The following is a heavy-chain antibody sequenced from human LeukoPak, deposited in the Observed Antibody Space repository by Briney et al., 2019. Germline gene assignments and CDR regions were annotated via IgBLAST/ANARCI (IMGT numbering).Heavy chain of an antibody. CDR2: ISAYNGNT. J-gene: IGHJ4*02. Sequence: ASVKVSCKASGYTFTSYGISWVRQAPGQGHEWMGWISAYNGNTNYAQKLQGRVTMTTDTSTSTAYMELRSLRSDDTAVYYCAREVPYDSSRYYQPFDYWGQGTLVTVSS. CDR1: GYTFTSYG. D-gene: IGHD3-22*01. CDR3: AREVPYDSSRYYQPFDY. V-gene: IGHV1-18*01.